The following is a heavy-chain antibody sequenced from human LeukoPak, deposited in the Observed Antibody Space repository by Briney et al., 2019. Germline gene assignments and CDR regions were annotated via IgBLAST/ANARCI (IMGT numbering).Heavy chain of an antibody. Sequence: ASVKVSCKASGYTFTGYYMHWVRQAPGQGLEWMGWINPNSGGTNYAQKFQGRVTMTRDTSISTAYMELSRLRSDDTAVYYCARPPFLRGYSYGFWGQGTLVTVSS. V-gene: IGHV1-2*02. J-gene: IGHJ4*02. CDR3: ARPPFLRGYSYGF. D-gene: IGHD5-18*01. CDR1: GYTFTGYY. CDR2: INPNSGGT.